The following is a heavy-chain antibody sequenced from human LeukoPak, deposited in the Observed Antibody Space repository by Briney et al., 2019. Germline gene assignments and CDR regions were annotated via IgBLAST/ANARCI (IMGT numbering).Heavy chain of an antibody. V-gene: IGHV4-34*01. Sequence: PSETLSLTCAVYGGSFSGYYWSWIRQPPGKGLEWIGEINHSGSTNYNPSLKSRVTISVDTSKNQFSLKLSSVTAADTAVYYCARGSRVIIDFWSGYYGMLDYWGQGTLVTVSS. J-gene: IGHJ4*02. D-gene: IGHD3-3*01. CDR1: GGSFSGYY. CDR3: ARGSRVIIDFWSGYYGMLDY. CDR2: INHSGST.